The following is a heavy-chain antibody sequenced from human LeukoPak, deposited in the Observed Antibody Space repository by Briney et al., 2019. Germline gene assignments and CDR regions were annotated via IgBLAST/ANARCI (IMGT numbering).Heavy chain of an antibody. CDR1: GYTFTSYD. V-gene: IGHV1-8*03. CDR3: ARGGAYYDSSGSYYGGELDY. D-gene: IGHD3-22*01. J-gene: IGHJ4*02. CDR2: MNPNSGIT. Sequence: ASLKVSCKASGYTFTSYDINLVPQSTGQPLEWRGWMNPNSGITRYAQKFPGKVTITRNTSISTAYMEMSSLRSEDTAVYYCARGGAYYDSSGSYYGGELDYWGQGTLVTVSS.